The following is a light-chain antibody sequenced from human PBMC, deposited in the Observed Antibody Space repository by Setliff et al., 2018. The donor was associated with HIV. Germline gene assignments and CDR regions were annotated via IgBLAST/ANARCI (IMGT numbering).Light chain of an antibody. J-gene: IGLJ1*01. CDR1: SADVGVYDF. CDR3: SSYTNSNTYV. Sequence: ALSQPASVSGSPGQSIFISCTGTSADVGVYDFVSWYQQHPGKAPKLILYDVSNRPSGVSNRFSGSKSGNTASLTISGLQTEDEADYYCSSYTNSNTYVFGTGTKVTVL. CDR2: DVS. V-gene: IGLV2-14*03.